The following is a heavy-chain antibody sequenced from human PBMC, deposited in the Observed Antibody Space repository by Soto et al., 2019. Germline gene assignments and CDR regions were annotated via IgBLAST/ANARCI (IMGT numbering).Heavy chain of an antibody. J-gene: IGHJ6*02. D-gene: IGHD3-10*01. V-gene: IGHV1-69*01. CDR1: GGTFNNYA. Sequence: QVLLVQSGPEVKKPGSAVKVSCKASGGTFNNYAINWVRQAPGKGLEWMGGIIPTFGTGNHAQKFQGRVTITADDSTTTAYMELNSLRSENTAISYCASFDGTLVRGGRASPYEMDVWGQGTTVIVSS. CDR2: IIPTFGTG. CDR3: ASFDGTLVRGGRASPYEMDV.